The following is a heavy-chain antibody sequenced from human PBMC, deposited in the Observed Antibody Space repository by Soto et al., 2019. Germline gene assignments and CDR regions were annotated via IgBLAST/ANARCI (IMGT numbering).Heavy chain of an antibody. Sequence: PSDPLPLTSSNSGRPISNRNYYWGWIRQPPGKGLEWIGSIYNSGSTYYNPSLKSRATLSVDTSKNQFSLKLSSVTAADTAVYYCARDQLEGNWFDPWGQG. J-gene: IGHJ5*02. CDR3: ARDQLEGNWFDP. V-gene: IGHV4-39*02. CDR2: IYNSGST. D-gene: IGHD1-1*01. CDR1: GRPISNRNYY.